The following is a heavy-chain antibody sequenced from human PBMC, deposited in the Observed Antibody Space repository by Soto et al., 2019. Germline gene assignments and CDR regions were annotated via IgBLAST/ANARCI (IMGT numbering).Heavy chain of an antibody. CDR1: GFTFSSYA. J-gene: IGHJ4*02. Sequence: QVQLVESGGGVVQPGRSLRLSCAASGFTFSSYAMHWVHQAPGKGLEWVAVISYDGSNKYYADSVKGRFTISRDNSKNTLYLQMNSLRAEDTAVYYCARDGPSYYDYVWGSYRADYWGQGTLVTVSS. V-gene: IGHV3-30-3*01. CDR2: ISYDGSNK. CDR3: ARDGPSYYDYVWGSYRADY. D-gene: IGHD3-16*02.